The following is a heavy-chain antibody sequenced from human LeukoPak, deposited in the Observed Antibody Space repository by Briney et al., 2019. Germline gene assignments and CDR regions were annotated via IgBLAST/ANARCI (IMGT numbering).Heavy chain of an antibody. V-gene: IGHV3-23*01. CDR2: TSGSGSDT. CDR3: VKDYSSVTSSILFDY. Sequence: GGSLRLSCAASGFTFSSYSMNWVRRAPGKGLEWVSGTSGSGSDTFYAESVKGRFTISRDNSENTLYLQMNSLRAEDTAIYYCVKDYSSVTSSILFDYWGQGILVTVSS. D-gene: IGHD4-17*01. J-gene: IGHJ4*02. CDR1: GFTFSSYS.